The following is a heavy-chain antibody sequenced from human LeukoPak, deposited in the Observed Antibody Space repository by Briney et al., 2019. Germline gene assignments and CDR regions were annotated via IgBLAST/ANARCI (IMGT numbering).Heavy chain of an antibody. J-gene: IGHJ4*02. Sequence: GGSLRLSCAASGFTFSSYAMSWVRQAPGKGLEWLSSISGSGGSTYYADSVKGRFTISRDNSKNMLYVQMNSLRAEDTAVYSCAKGEYGDFDYWGQGTLVTVSS. CDR2: ISGSGGST. CDR1: GFTFSSYA. CDR3: AKGEYGDFDY. V-gene: IGHV3-23*01. D-gene: IGHD4-17*01.